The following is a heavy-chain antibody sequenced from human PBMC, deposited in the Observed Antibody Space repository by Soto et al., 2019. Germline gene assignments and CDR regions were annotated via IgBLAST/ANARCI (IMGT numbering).Heavy chain of an antibody. V-gene: IGHV2-5*02. J-gene: IGHJ4*02. Sequence: QITLKESGPTLVKPTQTLTLTCTFSGFSLSTNGVGVAWIRQPPGQALEWLALIYWDDAKRYSPSLKSRLTLTKDTSNNQVVLTMTSMDPVATATYYVAHVYSGYEDFDYWGQGTLVSVSS. CDR2: IYWDDAK. CDR3: AHVYSGYEDFDY. D-gene: IGHD5-12*01. CDR1: GFSLSTNGVG.